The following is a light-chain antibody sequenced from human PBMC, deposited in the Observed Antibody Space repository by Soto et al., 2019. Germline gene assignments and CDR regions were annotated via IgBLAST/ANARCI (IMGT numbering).Light chain of an antibody. Sequence: QSALTQPASGSGSPGQWITIYCTGTSSDVGGYNYVSWYQQHPGKVPKLIIYEVSNGPSGVSNRFSGSKSGNTASMTISWHQADEDDDYYCCSSTNNSTQVFGAGTKVTVL. CDR2: EVS. V-gene: IGLV2-14*01. CDR3: CSSTNNSTQV. CDR1: SSDVGGYNY. J-gene: IGLJ3*02.